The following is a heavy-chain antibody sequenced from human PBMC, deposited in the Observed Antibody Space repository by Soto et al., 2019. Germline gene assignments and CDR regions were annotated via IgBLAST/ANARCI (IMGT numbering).Heavy chain of an antibody. J-gene: IGHJ4*02. CDR3: ARVRGENYDFSDY. Sequence: LSLTCTVSGGSISSGDYYWSWIRQPPGKGLEWIGYIYYSGSTYYNPSLKSRVTISVDTSKNQFSLKLSSVTAADTAVYYCARVRGENYDFSDYWGQGTLVTVSS. V-gene: IGHV4-30-4*01. CDR2: IYYSGST. CDR1: GGSISSGDYY. D-gene: IGHD3-3*01.